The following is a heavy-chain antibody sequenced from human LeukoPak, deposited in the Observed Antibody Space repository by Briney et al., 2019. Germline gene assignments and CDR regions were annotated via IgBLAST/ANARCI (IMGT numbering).Heavy chain of an antibody. Sequence: PGGSLRLSCAASGFTFSSYSMNWVRQAPGKGLEWVSYISSSSSTIYYADSVKGRFTISRDNAKNSLYLQMNSLRAEDAAVYYCAREQRPLYYYDSSGYLDYWGQGTLVTVSS. V-gene: IGHV3-48*04. J-gene: IGHJ4*02. CDR1: GFTFSSYS. CDR3: AREQRPLYYYDSSGYLDY. CDR2: ISSSSSTI. D-gene: IGHD3-22*01.